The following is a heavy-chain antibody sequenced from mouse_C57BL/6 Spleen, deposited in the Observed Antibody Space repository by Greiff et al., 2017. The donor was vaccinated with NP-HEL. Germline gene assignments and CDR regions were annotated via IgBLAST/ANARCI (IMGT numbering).Heavy chain of an antibody. D-gene: IGHD1-1*01. V-gene: IGHV1-69*01. Sequence: QVQLQQPGAELVMPGASVKLSCKASGYTFTSYWMHWVKQRPGQGLEWIGEIDPSDSYTNYNQKFKGKSTLTVDKSSSTAYMQLSSLTSEDSAVYYCARPYYGTPYYYAMDYWGQGTSVTVSS. J-gene: IGHJ4*01. CDR1: GYTFTSYW. CDR3: ARPYYGTPYYYAMDY. CDR2: IDPSDSYT.